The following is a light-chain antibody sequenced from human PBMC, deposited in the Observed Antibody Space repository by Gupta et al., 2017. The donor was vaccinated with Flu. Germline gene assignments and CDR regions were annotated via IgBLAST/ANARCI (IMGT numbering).Light chain of an antibody. CDR1: SSDIGGYDY. J-gene: IGLJ2*01. Sequence: QSALTQPRSASAAPGPPVPISCPGTSSDIGGYDYVSWFQQHPGKAPYLMIYDVTKRSSGVPVRFSGSKAGNTASLTISGLQAEDEADYHGGSYAGSYTLVFGGGTKLTVL. V-gene: IGLV2-11*01. CDR3: GSYAGSYTLV. CDR2: DVT.